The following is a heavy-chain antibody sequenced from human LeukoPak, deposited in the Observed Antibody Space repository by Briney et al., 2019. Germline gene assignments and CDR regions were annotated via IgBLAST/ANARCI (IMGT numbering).Heavy chain of an antibody. CDR1: GFTFSSYW. CDR3: VRESRSGSYSGY. V-gene: IGHV3-7*01. J-gene: IGHJ4*02. D-gene: IGHD1-26*01. CDR2: INQGGSDK. Sequence: GGSLRLSCAASGFTFSSYWMSWVRQAPGKGLELVANINQGGSDKHYVDSRFTISRDNANNSLYLQMNSLRAEDTAVYYCVRESRSGSYSGYWGQGTLVTVSS.